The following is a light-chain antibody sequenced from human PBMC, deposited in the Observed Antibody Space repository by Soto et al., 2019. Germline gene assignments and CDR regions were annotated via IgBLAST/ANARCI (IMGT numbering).Light chain of an antibody. J-gene: IGKJ1*01. CDR3: QQRSNWPTWT. CDR1: QSVSRY. CDR2: DAS. V-gene: IGKV3-11*01. Sequence: EIVVTQSPATLSLSPRVRATLPCMASQSVSRYLAWYQQKPGQAPRLLRYDASNRATGIPARFSGSGSGTDFTLTISSLGPEDFAVYYCQQRSNWPTWTFGQGTKVDIK.